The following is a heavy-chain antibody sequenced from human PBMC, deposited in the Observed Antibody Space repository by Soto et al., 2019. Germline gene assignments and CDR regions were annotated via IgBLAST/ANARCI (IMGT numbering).Heavy chain of an antibody. J-gene: IGHJ3*02. V-gene: IGHV1-3*01. CDR2: INAGNGNT. D-gene: IGHD3-3*01. Sequence: SVKGSCKTSGYTFTSYAMHWVRQAPGQRLEWMGWINAGNGNTKYSQKFQGRVTITRDTSASTAYMELSSLRSEDTAVYYCARVFTIFGVVTPDAFDIWGQGTMVTVSS. CDR1: GYTFTSYA. CDR3: ARVFTIFGVVTPDAFDI.